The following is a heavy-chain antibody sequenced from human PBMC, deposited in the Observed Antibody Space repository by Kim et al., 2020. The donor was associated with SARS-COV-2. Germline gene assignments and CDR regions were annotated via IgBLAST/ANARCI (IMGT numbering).Heavy chain of an antibody. D-gene: IGHD3-10*01. CDR1: GFTFSSYA. V-gene: IGHV3-30-3*01. J-gene: IGHJ6*03. Sequence: GGSLRLSCAASGFTFSSYAMHWVRQAPGKGLEWVAVISYDGSNKYYADSVKGRFTISRDNSKNTLYLQMNSLRAEDTAVYYCARDYLLPYGSGSYSSRHNYYYYYIGLSAKGTTVTVSS. CDR3: ARDYLLPYGSGSYSSRHNYYYYYIGL. CDR2: ISYDGSNK.